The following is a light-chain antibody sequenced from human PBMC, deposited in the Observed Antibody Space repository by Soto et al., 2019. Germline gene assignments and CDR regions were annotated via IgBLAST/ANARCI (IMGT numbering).Light chain of an antibody. J-gene: IGKJ3*01. CDR1: QSIAGY. Sequence: DIQMTQSPSSLSASVGDTVTITCRASQSIAGYLNWYQQQPGKAPNLLVYSASTLQSGVPSRFRGSGYGSDFTLSISSLQLEDFATYYCQQSYSNSFTFGPGTKVDIK. CDR2: SAS. CDR3: QQSYSNSFT. V-gene: IGKV1-39*01.